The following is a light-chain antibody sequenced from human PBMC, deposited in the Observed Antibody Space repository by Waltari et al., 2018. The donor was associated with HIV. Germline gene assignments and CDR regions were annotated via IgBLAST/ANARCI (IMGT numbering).Light chain of an antibody. CDR3: QQYGSSPLT. J-gene: IGKJ4*01. CDR2: GAS. CDR1: QSVSSSY. Sequence: EIVLTQSPGTLSLSPGERATLPCRASQSVSSSYLAWYQQRPGQAPRLLIYGASSRATGIPDRFSGSGSGTDFTLTISRLETEDFAVYYCQQYGSSPLTFGGGTKVEIK. V-gene: IGKV3-20*01.